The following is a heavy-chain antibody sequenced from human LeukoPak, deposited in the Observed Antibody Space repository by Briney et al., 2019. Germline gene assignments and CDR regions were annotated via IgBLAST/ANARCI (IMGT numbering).Heavy chain of an antibody. CDR3: ARAQRPYYCGSGSYPPTFDY. V-gene: IGHV4-59*01. J-gene: IGHJ4*02. Sequence: SETLSLTCTVSGGSISSYYWSWIRQPPGKGLEWIGYIYYSGSTNYNPSLKSRVTISVDTSKNQFSLKLSSVTAADTAVYYCARAQRPYYCGSGSYPPTFDYWGQGTLVTVSS. D-gene: IGHD3-10*01. CDR2: IYYSGST. CDR1: GGSISSYY.